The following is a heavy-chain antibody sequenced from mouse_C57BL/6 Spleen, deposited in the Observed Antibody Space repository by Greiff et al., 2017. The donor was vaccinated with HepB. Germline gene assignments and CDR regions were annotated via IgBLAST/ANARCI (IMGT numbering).Heavy chain of an antibody. CDR3: ARQGGNYVDYAMDY. D-gene: IGHD2-1*01. CDR2: ISNLAYSI. Sequence: EVQLVESGGGLVQPGGSLKLSCAASGFTFSDYGMAWVRQAPRKGPEWVAFISNLAYSIYYADTVTGRFTISRENAKNTLYLEMSSLRSEDTAMYYCARQGGNYVDYAMDYWGQGTSVTVSS. V-gene: IGHV5-15*01. CDR1: GFTFSDYG. J-gene: IGHJ4*01.